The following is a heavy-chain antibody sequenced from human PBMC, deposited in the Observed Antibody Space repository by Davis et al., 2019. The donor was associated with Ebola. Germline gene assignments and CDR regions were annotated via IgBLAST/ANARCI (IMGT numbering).Heavy chain of an antibody. V-gene: IGHV3-74*01. D-gene: IGHD4-17*01. CDR1: GFTFSSYW. CDR2: INSDGSST. Sequence: PGGSLRLSCAASGFTFSSYWMHWVRQAPGKGLVWVSRINSDGSSTSYADSVKGRFTISRDNAKNTLYLQMNSLRAEDTAVYYCARDISLYDYGDYHFDYWGQGTLVTVSS. J-gene: IGHJ4*02. CDR3: ARDISLYDYGDYHFDY.